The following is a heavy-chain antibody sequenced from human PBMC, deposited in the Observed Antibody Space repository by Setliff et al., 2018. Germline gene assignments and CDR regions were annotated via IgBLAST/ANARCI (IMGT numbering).Heavy chain of an antibody. V-gene: IGHV1-69*04. CDR3: ARDISLGKAAVWFGELKGWFDP. D-gene: IGHD3-10*01. CDR1: GGTFSSYT. J-gene: IGHJ5*02. Sequence: ASVKVSCKASGGTFSSYTISWVRRAPGQGLEWMGRIIPILGIADYAQKFQGRVTITADKSTSTAYMELSSLRSEDTAVYYCARDISLGKAAVWFGELKGWFDPWGQGTRVTVSS. CDR2: IIPILGIA.